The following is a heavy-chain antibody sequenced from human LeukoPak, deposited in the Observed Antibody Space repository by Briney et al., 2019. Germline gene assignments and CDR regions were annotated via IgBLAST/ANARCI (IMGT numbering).Heavy chain of an antibody. Sequence: GGSLRLSCAASGFTFSSYSMNWVRQAPGKGLEWVSYISSSSSTIYYADSVKGRFTISRDNAKNSLYLQMNSLRAEDTAVYYCARDTYYYDSSGYYSLNYWGQGTLVTVSS. J-gene: IGHJ4*02. D-gene: IGHD3-22*01. CDR1: GFTFSSYS. V-gene: IGHV3-48*04. CDR2: ISSSSSTI. CDR3: ARDTYYYDSSGYYSLNY.